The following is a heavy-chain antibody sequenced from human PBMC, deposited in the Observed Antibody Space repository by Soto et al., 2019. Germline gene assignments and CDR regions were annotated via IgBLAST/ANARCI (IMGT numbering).Heavy chain of an antibody. V-gene: IGHV3-48*01. Sequence: PVGSHRHSSTASGFTCISYSMNWVRQAPGKGLEWVSYISSSSSTIYYADSVKGRFTISRDTSRNTLSLQMSSLRAEDTAVYYCAKDDAPAAPSTFDSWGQGALVTVS. D-gene: IGHD2-2*01. J-gene: IGHJ4*02. CDR1: GFTCISYS. CDR3: AKDDAPAAPSTFDS. CDR2: ISSSSSTI.